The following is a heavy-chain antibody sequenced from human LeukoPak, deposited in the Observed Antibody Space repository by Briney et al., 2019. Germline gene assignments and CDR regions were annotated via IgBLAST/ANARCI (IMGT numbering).Heavy chain of an antibody. CDR2: ISYHGSAK. J-gene: IGHJ5*02. V-gene: IGHV3-30*18. CDR3: AKDWGSSGWYNYFDP. Sequence: PGGSLRLSCAASGFTFRNYWMSWVRQAPGKGLEWVAMISYHGSAKYYGDSVQGRFTISRDISKNTLYLQMDSLRPEDTAVYYCAKDWGSSGWYNYFDPWGQGTLVTVSS. CDR1: GFTFRNYW. D-gene: IGHD6-19*01.